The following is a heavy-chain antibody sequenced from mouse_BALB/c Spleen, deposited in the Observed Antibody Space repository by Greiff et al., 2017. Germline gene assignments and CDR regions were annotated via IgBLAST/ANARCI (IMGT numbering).Heavy chain of an antibody. V-gene: IGHV1-20*02. CDR1: GYSFTGYF. J-gene: IGHJ4*01. CDR3: ARRGYYGYAMDY. CDR2: INPYNGDT. D-gene: IGHD1-1*01. Sequence: EVQLVESGPELVKPGASVKISCKASGYSFTGYFMNWVMQSHGKSLEWIGRINPYNGDTFYNQKFKGKATLTVDKSSSTAHMELRSLASEDSAVYYCARRGYYGYAMDYWGQGTSVTVSS.